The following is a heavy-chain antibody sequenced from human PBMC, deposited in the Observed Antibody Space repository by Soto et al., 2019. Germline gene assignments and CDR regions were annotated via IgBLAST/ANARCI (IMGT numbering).Heavy chain of an antibody. V-gene: IGHV1-69*04. D-gene: IGHD2-2*01. J-gene: IGHJ4*02. CDR3: ARDFGGDIVLVPSAMPADY. CDR1: GGTFSSYT. Sequence: SVKVSCKASGGTFSSYTISWVRQAPGQGLEWMGRIIPILGIANYAQKFQGRVTITADKSTSTAYMELSSLRSDDTAVYYCARDFGGDIVLVPSAMPADYWGQGTLVTVSS. CDR2: IIPILGIA.